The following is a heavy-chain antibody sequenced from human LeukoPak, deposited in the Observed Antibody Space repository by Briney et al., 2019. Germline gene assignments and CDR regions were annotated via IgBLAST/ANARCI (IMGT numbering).Heavy chain of an antibody. CDR1: GGTFSSYA. Sequence: SVKVSCKASGGTFSSYAISWVRQAPGQGLEWMGGIIPIFGTANYAQKFQGRVTITADESTSTAYMELSSLRSEDTAVYYCARGPGARYSSSWYPFDYWGQGTLVTVFS. CDR3: ARGPGARYSSSWYPFDY. V-gene: IGHV1-69*13. J-gene: IGHJ4*02. D-gene: IGHD6-13*01. CDR2: IIPIFGTA.